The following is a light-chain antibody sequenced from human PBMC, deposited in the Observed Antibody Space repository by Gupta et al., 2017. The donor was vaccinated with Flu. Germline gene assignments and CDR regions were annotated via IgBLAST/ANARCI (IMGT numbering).Light chain of an antibody. CDR3: SSHAGRVTWV. Sequence: QSDPTQPRSVSGSPGQSVTISCTGSSNDVGGSNRVSWYQQRPGKAPKLILYDVTERPSGVPDRFSGSKSGNTASLTISGLQADDEADYYCSSHAGRVTWVFGIGTTVTVL. CDR1: SNDVGGSNR. J-gene: IGLJ1*01. CDR2: DVT. V-gene: IGLV2-11*01.